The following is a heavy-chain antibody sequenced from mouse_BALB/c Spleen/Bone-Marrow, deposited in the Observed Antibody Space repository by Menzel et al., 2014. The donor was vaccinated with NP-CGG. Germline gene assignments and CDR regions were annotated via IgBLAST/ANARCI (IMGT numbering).Heavy chain of an antibody. D-gene: IGHD1-1*01. CDR1: GYTFTSYV. J-gene: IGHJ3*01. CDR2: IIPYNDGT. CDR3: ARPYYYGSSGDSWFAY. V-gene: IGHV1-14*01. Sequence: EVQFQQSGPELVKPGASVKMSCKASGYTFTSYVMHWVKQKPGQGLEWIGYIIPYNDGTNYNEKFKGKATLTSDKSSSTAYMELSSLTSEDSAVYYCARPYYYGSSGDSWFAYWGQGTLVTVSA.